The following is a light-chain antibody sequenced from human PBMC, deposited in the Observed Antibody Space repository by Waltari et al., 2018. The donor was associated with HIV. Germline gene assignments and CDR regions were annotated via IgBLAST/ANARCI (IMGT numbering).Light chain of an antibody. CDR3: SSYAGTNNRLL. CDR2: EVD. CDR1: RGDIGVYSN. Sequence: QSALTPPPSASGSPGQSVTISCTGTRGDIGVYSNVSWYKPHPGHDPKPLTYEVDKRPSWFPGRFSGSKSDSTASLTVPGLQTEDEADYYCSSYAGTNNRLLFGGGTKLTVL. V-gene: IGLV2-8*01. J-gene: IGLJ2*01.